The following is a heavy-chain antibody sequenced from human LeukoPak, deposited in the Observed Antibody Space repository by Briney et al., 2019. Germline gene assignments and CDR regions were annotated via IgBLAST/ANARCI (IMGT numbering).Heavy chain of an antibody. CDR1: GGTFSSYA. D-gene: IGHD1-26*01. CDR2: INLSGGTT. J-gene: IGHJ4*02. Sequence: GASVKVSCKASGGTFSSYAISWVRQAPGQGLEWMGIINLSGGTTSYAQKFQGRVTATSDTSTSTVYMELSSLRFEDTAVYYCARGDLGATHFFDYWGQGTLVTVSS. V-gene: IGHV1-46*01. CDR3: ARGDLGATHFFDY.